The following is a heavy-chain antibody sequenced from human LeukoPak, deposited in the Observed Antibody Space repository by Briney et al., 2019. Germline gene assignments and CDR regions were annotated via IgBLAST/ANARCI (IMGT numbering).Heavy chain of an antibody. CDR1: GFTFSSYG. J-gene: IGHJ4*02. CDR2: ISYDGSNK. V-gene: IGHV3-30*18. Sequence: PGGSLRLSCAASGFTFSSYGMHWVRQAPGKGLEWVAVISYDGSNKYYADSVKGRFTISRDNSKNTLYLQMNSLRAEDTAVYYCAKRGPVAGTLDYWGQGTLVTVSS. CDR3: AKRGPVAGTLDY. D-gene: IGHD6-19*01.